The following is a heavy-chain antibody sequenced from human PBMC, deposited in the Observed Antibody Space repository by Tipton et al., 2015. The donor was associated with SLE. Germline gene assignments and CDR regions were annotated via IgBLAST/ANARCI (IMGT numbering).Heavy chain of an antibody. CDR3: AREYRGSFYVNGAFDM. V-gene: IGHV3-7*01. D-gene: IGHD3-10*01. CDR1: GFTFSNNW. Sequence: SLRLSCLVSGFTFSNNWMAWVRQAPGKGLEWVAHIREDGSEKFHVDSVRGRFAISRDNAKNSLYLHMNSLRAEDTAVYYCAREYRGSFYVNGAFDMWGQGTVVTVSS. J-gene: IGHJ3*02. CDR2: IREDGSEK.